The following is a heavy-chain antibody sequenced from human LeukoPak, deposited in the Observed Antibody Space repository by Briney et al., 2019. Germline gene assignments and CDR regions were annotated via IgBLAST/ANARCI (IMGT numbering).Heavy chain of an antibody. V-gene: IGHV4-59*12. CDR1: GGSISSYY. CDR2: IYYSGST. D-gene: IGHD5-12*01. Sequence: SETLSLTCTVSGGSISSYYWSWIRQPPGKGLEWIGYIYYSGSTNYNPSLKSRVTVSVDASKNQFSLKLSSVTAADTAVYYCARGEDIVATTRYDYWGQGTLVTVSS. J-gene: IGHJ4*02. CDR3: ARGEDIVATTRYDY.